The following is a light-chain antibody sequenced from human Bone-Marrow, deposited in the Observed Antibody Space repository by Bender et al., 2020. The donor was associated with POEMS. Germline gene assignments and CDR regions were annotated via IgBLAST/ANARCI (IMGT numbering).Light chain of an antibody. J-gene: IGLJ1*01. CDR1: THDIVLHKF. CDR3: CSNTGSGTA. V-gene: IGLV2-23*02. Sequence: QSTLTQPASVSGSPGQSITVSCSAATHDIVLHKFFSWYQHHPGKAPKLMIYDVSKRPSGVSNRFSGSKSGNTASLTISGLQAEDEADYYCCSNTGSGTALGTGTKVTVL. CDR2: DVS.